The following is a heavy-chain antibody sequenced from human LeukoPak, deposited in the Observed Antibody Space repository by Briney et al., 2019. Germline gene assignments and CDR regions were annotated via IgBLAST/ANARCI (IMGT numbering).Heavy chain of an antibody. CDR2: IYYSGST. Sequence: PSETLSLTCTVSGGSISTYYWSWIRQTPGKGLEWIGYIYYSGSTNHNPSLKSRVTISIDASKNQFSLKLSSVTAADTAVYYCARGSSGWSYADYWGQGTLVTVSS. V-gene: IGHV4-59*01. J-gene: IGHJ4*02. CDR3: ARGSSGWSYADY. D-gene: IGHD6-19*01. CDR1: GGSISTYY.